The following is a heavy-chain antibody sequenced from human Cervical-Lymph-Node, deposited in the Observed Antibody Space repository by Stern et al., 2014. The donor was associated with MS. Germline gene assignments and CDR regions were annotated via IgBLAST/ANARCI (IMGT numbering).Heavy chain of an antibody. Sequence: QLVQSGAEVKKPGASVRLSCKASGYSFTDYSMHWVRQAPGQGLEWMGIINASGGKTFYALKFQDRLTMTRDTSTTTVYMDLNSLRSEDTALYFCARDRGYYDFDYWGQGTLITVSS. CDR1: GYSFTDYS. CDR2: INASGGKT. CDR3: ARDRGYYDFDY. D-gene: IGHD3-22*01. V-gene: IGHV1-46*01. J-gene: IGHJ4*02.